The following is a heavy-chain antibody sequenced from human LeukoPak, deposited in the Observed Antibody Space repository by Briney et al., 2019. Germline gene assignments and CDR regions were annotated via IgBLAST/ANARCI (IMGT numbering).Heavy chain of an antibody. J-gene: IGHJ5*02. V-gene: IGHV3-30*02. Sequence: GGSLRLSCAASGFTFSSYGMHWVRQAPPKGLEWVTFIRYDGSNKYYEDSVKGRFTISRDNAKNSLYLQMNSLRVEDTALDFCARGIDDGDNWFDPWGQGTLVSVSS. CDR1: GFTFSSYG. CDR2: IRYDGSNK. CDR3: ARGIDDGDNWFDP. D-gene: IGHD1-1*01.